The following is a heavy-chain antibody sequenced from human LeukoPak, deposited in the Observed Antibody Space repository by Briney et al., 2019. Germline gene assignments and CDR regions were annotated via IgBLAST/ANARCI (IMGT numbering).Heavy chain of an antibody. D-gene: IGHD3-16*01. Sequence: SETLSLTCTVSGGSVSSADYYWSWIRHPPGKALEWIGYIYHTGSNNYKYSLKSRVTISLDTSKNRFSLRLTSMTAADTAVYYCGAYRTLDDAFDIWGQGTLVTVSS. CDR2: IYHTGSN. CDR3: GAYRTLDDAFDI. J-gene: IGHJ3*02. V-gene: IGHV4-61*08. CDR1: GGSVSSADYY.